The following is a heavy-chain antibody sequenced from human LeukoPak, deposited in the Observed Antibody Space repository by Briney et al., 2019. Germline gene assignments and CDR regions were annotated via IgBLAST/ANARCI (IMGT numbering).Heavy chain of an antibody. Sequence: QPGRSLRLSCAASGFTFSSYAMHWVRQAPGKGLEWVAVISYDGSNKYYADSVKGRFTISRDNSKNTLYLQMNSLRAEDTAVYYCARAPAAYGGYYYYGMDVWGQGTTVTVSS. CDR1: GFTFSSYA. V-gene: IGHV3-30-3*01. CDR3: ARAPAAYGGYYYYGMDV. CDR2: ISYDGSNK. J-gene: IGHJ6*02. D-gene: IGHD2-2*01.